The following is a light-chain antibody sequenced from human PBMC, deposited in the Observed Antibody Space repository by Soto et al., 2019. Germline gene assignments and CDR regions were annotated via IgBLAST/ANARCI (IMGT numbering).Light chain of an antibody. CDR3: QQRSNGGIFP. CDR2: DAS. Sequence: EIVLTQSPATLSLSPGERATLSCRASQSVSSYLAWYQQKPGQAPRLLIYDASNRATGIPARFSGSGSGTDFTLTISGLEPEVFAVYYCQQRSNGGIFPFGPGTKVDTK. CDR1: QSVSSY. V-gene: IGKV3-11*01. J-gene: IGKJ3*01.